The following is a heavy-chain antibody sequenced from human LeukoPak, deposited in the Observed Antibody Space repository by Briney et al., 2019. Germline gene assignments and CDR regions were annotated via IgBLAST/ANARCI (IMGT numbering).Heavy chain of an antibody. J-gene: IGHJ4*02. CDR3: ARGPTYYDYVWGSYGRVPRYFDY. CDR1: GGSFSGYY. V-gene: IGHV4-34*01. Sequence: KPSETLSLTCAVYGGSFSGYYWSWIRQPPGKGLEWIGEINHSGSTNYNPSLKSRVTISVDTSKNQFSLKLSSVTAADTAVYYCARGPTYYDYVWGSYGRVPRYFDYWGQGTLVTVSS. CDR2: INHSGST. D-gene: IGHD3-16*01.